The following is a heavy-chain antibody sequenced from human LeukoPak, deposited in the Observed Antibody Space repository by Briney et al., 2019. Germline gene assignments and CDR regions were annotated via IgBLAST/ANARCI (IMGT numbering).Heavy chain of an antibody. CDR1: GFTFSSYG. V-gene: IGHV3-30*02. Sequence: GGSLRLSCAASGFTFSSYGMHWVRQAPGKGLEWVAFIRYDGSNKYYADSVKGRFTISRDNSKNTLYLQMNSLRAEDTAVYYCAKGKENILTGYYFDYWGQGTLVTVSS. D-gene: IGHD3-9*01. J-gene: IGHJ4*02. CDR3: AKGKENILTGYYFDY. CDR2: IRYDGSNK.